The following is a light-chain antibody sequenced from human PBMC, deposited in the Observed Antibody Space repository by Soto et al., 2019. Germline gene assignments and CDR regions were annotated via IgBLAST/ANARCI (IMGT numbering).Light chain of an antibody. CDR1: SSDVGAYNY. CDR2: EVT. Sequence: QSALTQPPSASGSPGQSVTISCTGTSSDVGAYNYVSWYQQHAGKAPKLVIYEVTKWPSGVLDRFSGSKSANTASLTVSGLQAEDEADYYCSSFASSNTWVFGGGTKLTVL. V-gene: IGLV2-8*01. CDR3: SSFASSNTWV. J-gene: IGLJ3*02.